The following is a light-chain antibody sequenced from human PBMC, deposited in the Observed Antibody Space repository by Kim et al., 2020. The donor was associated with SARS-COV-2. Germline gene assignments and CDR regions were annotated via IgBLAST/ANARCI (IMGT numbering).Light chain of an antibody. J-gene: IGLJ2*01. V-gene: IGLV1-47*01. CDR2: RNS. CDR1: SSIIGSNY. CDR3: AAWDDSLPAVV. Sequence: GQRVTVSCSGSSSIIGSNYVYWYQQFPGTAPKFVIYRNSQRPSGVPERYSASKSGTSASLVISGLRSADEAVYYCAAWDDSLPAVVFGGGTQLTVL.